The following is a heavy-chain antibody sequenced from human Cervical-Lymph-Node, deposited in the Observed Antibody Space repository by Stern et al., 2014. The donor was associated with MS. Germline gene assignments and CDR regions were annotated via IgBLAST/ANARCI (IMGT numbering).Heavy chain of an antibody. Sequence: VQLVESGADVKKPGASGKGSCKASGYSFTNYFIHWVRQAPGQGLEWMGIINPNGGSTRYAQKFQGRFTMASDTSTSTVYMELSSLRSEDTAVYYCARVGTDYVKVDYWGQGTLVTVSS. J-gene: IGHJ4*02. V-gene: IGHV1-46*01. D-gene: IGHD4-17*01. CDR2: INPNGGST. CDR1: GYSFTNYF. CDR3: ARVGTDYVKVDY.